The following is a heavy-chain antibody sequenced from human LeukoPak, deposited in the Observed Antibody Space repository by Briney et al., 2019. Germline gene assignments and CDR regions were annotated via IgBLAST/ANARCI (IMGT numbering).Heavy chain of an antibody. D-gene: IGHD6-13*01. V-gene: IGHV1-2*04. CDR3: AREYGRAAAGTDAFDI. CDR1: GYTFTGYY. J-gene: IGHJ3*02. CDR2: INPNSGGT. Sequence: ASVKDSCKASGYTFTGYYMHWVRQAPGQGLEWMGWINPNSGGTNYAQKFQGWVTMTRDTSISTAYMELSRLRSDDTAVYYCAREYGRAAAGTDAFDIWGQGTMVTVSS.